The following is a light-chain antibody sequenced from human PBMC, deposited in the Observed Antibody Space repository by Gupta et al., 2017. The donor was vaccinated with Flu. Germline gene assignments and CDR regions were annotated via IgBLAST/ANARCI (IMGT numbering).Light chain of an antibody. CDR1: SSNIGSHS. CDR2: ENT. CDR3: GAWDVSLNTWV. V-gene: IGLV1-44*01. Sequence: QSVLTQPPSASETPGQTVTIFCSGRSSNIGSHSVTWYQQIPGKAPKLLIYENTQRPSGVPDRVSGSKYGASASLAISGLQAEDEADYYCGAWDVSLNTWVFGGGTKLTVL. J-gene: IGLJ3*02.